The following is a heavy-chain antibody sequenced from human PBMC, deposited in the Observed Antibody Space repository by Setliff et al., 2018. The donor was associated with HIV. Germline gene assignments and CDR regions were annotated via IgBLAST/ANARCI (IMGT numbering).Heavy chain of an antibody. Sequence: KPSETLSLTCIVSGVSTISSSSSYYWGWIRQPPGKGLDWIGYVYYSGSTYYNPSLKSRVTISVDTSKNQFSLKLSSVTAADTAVYYCARVSNILTGPLYFDYWGQGTQVTVSS. J-gene: IGHJ4*02. CDR3: ARVSNILTGPLYFDY. D-gene: IGHD3-9*01. CDR2: VYYSGST. V-gene: IGHV4-39*07. CDR1: GVSTISSSSSYY.